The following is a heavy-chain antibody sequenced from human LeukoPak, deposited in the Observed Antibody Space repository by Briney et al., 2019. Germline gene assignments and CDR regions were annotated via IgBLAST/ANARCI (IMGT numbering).Heavy chain of an antibody. J-gene: IGHJ1*01. D-gene: IGHD1-7*01. CDR3: ARDYTLTLGTTTYFQH. V-gene: IGHV7-4-1*02. CDR1: GYIFDTYA. CDR2: INTNTGNP. Sequence: ASVTVSCKASGYIFDTYALIWVRQAPGQGLELMGWINTNTGNPTYAQGFTGRFVFSLDTSVSTAYLQISSLKAEDTAVYYCARDYTLTLGTTTYFQHWGQGTLVTVSS.